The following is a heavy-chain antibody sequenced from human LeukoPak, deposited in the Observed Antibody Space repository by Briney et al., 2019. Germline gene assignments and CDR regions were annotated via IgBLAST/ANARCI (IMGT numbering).Heavy chain of an antibody. V-gene: IGHV5-51*01. CDR3: ARRDGLGAFDI. J-gene: IGHJ3*02. CDR1: GYSFASYW. D-gene: IGHD5-24*01. CDR2: IY. Sequence: GESLKISCKGSGYSFASYWIAWVRQMPGKGLEWMGVIYSPSFQGQVTISADKSISTAYLQWSSLKASDTAMYYCARRDGLGAFDIWGQGTMVTVSS.